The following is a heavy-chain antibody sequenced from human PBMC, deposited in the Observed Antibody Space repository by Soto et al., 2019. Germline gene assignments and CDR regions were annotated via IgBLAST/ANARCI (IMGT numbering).Heavy chain of an antibody. CDR2: ISSSGSTI. V-gene: IGHV3-11*01. CDR3: ARDPREYYFDY. Sequence: GGSLRLSCAASGFTFSDYYMSWIRQAPGKGLEWVSYISSSGSTIYYADSVKGRFTISRDNAKNSLYLQMNSLGAEDTAVYYCARDPREYYFDYWGQGTLVTVSS. J-gene: IGHJ4*02. CDR1: GFTFSDYY.